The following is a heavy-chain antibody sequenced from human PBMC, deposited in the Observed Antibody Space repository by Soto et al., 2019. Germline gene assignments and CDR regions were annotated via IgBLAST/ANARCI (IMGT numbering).Heavy chain of an antibody. CDR2: INSDGSST. J-gene: IGHJ6*03. CDR3: ASTGPIVVVPAAPVMDYYYMDV. CDR1: GFTFSSYW. V-gene: IGHV3-74*01. Sequence: GGSLRLSCAASGFTFSSYWMHWVRQAPGKGLVWVSRINSDGSSTSYADSVKGRFTISRDNAKNTLYLQMNSLRAEDTAVYYCASTGPIVVVPAAPVMDYYYMDVWGKGTTVTVSS. D-gene: IGHD2-2*01.